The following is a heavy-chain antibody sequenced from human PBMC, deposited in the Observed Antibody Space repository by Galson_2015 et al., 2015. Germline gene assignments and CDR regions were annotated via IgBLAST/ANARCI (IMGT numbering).Heavy chain of an antibody. D-gene: IGHD3-22*01. CDR2: TYYRSKWYN. Sequence: CAISGDSVSSHSAAWNWIRQSPSRGLEWLGRTYYRSKWYNDYAVSVKSRITINPDTSKNQFSLQLNSVTPEDTAVYYCARDSTDQKRNYCAHRRGENTMIVYNWFDPWGQGTLVTVSS. CDR1: GDSVSSHSAA. CDR3: ARDSTDQKRNYCAHRRGENTMIVYNWFDP. J-gene: IGHJ5*02. V-gene: IGHV6-1*01.